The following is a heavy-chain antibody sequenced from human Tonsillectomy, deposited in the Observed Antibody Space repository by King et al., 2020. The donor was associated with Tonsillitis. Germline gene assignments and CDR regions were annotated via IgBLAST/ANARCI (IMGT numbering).Heavy chain of an antibody. Sequence: VQLVESGGGVVQPGRSLRLACAASGFTFSSYAIHWVRQAPGKGLEGVAFISFDGSNQYYADSVKGRFTISRDNSKNTVCLQMNSLRAEDTAIYYCARRDGALEYYYYGMDVWGQGTTVTVSS. CDR2: ISFDGSNQ. D-gene: IGHD4-17*01. V-gene: IGHV3-30-3*01. CDR1: GFTFSSYA. J-gene: IGHJ6*02. CDR3: ARRDGALEYYYYGMDV.